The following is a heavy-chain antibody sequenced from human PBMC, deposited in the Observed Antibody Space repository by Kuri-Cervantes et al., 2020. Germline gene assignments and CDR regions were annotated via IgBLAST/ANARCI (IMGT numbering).Heavy chain of an antibody. Sequence: ASVKVSCKASGYTFTSYYMHWVRQAPGQGLEWMGIINPSGGSTSYAQKFQGRVTMTRDTSTSTVYMELSSLRSEDTAVYYCATVYGSGRRNYYYGMDVWGQGTTVTVSS. CDR1: GYTFTSYY. CDR2: INPSGGST. V-gene: IGHV1-46*01. J-gene: IGHJ6*02. D-gene: IGHD3-10*01. CDR3: ATVYGSGRRNYYYGMDV.